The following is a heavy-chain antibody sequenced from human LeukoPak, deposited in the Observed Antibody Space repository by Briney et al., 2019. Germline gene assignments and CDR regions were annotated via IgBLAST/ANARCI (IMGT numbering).Heavy chain of an antibody. CDR2: IYYSGST. CDR1: GGSISSSSYY. V-gene: IGHV4-39*01. CDR3: ASPVTTGF. D-gene: IGHD1-14*01. Sequence: PSETLSLTCTVSGGSISSSSYYWGWLRQPPGKGLEWIGSIYYSGSTYYNPSLKSRFTISVDTSKNPFSLKLSSVTAPDTAVYYCASPVTTGFWGQGTLVTVSS. J-gene: IGHJ4*02.